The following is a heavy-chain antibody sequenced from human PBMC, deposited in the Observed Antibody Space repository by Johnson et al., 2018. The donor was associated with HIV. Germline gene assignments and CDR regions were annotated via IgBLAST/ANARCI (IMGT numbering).Heavy chain of an antibody. CDR2: INWNGGST. CDR1: GFTSDDYG. V-gene: IGHV3-20*04. Sequence: MQLVESGGGVVRPGGSLRLSCAASGFTSDDYGMSWVRQSPGKGLEWVSGINWNGGSTGYADSVQGPFTIPRDNSKNTLHLQMNSLRPEDTAVYYCARNSGNGLVLRGDAFDMWGQGTMVTVSS. CDR3: ARNSGNGLVLRGDAFDM. J-gene: IGHJ3*02. D-gene: IGHD2-8*01.